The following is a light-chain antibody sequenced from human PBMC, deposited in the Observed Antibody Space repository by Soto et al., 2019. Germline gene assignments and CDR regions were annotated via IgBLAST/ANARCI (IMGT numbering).Light chain of an antibody. Sequence: EIVLTQSPATLSLSPGERATLSCRASQSVSSYLAWYQQKPGQAPRLLIYDASTRATGIPARFSGSGSGTEVTLIISSLQSEDFAVYYCQQYNKWPQTFGQGTKVDIK. V-gene: IGKV3-15*01. J-gene: IGKJ1*01. CDR2: DAS. CDR3: QQYNKWPQT. CDR1: QSVSSY.